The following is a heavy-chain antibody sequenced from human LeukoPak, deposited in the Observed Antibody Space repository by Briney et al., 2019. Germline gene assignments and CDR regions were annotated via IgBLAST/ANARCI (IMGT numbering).Heavy chain of an antibody. CDR1: GYHFTNDD. CDR2: MNPKSGKA. CDR3: ARGAGATYGHPFFDY. D-gene: IGHD3-10*01. V-gene: IGHV1-8*01. J-gene: IGHJ4*02. Sequence: ASVKASCKASGYHFTNDDINWVRQAPGEGLEWMGWMNPKSGKAGYAQKFQGRLTLTRNTSITAAYMELNSLTADDTAVYYCARGAGATYGHPFFDYWGQGALVIVSS.